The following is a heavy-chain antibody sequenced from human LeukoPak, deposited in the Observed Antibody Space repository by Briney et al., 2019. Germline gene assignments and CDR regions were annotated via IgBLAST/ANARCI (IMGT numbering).Heavy chain of an antibody. CDR1: EFFVGSNY. CDR3: ARGAVADY. Sequence: PGGSLRLSCAASEFFVGSNYMTWVRQAPGKGLEWVSLIYSGGSTYYADSVKGRFTISRDNSKNTLYLQMNSLRAEDTAVYYCARGAVADYWGQGTLVTVSS. V-gene: IGHV3-66*01. J-gene: IGHJ4*02. CDR2: IYSGGST. D-gene: IGHD6-19*01.